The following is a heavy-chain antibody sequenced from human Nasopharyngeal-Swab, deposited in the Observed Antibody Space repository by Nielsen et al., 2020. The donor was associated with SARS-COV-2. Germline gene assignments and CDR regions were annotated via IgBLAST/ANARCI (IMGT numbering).Heavy chain of an antibody. D-gene: IGHD6-25*01. CDR1: GGSVSSGSYY. CDR2: IYYSGST. V-gene: IGHV4-61*01. J-gene: IGHJ3*02. Sequence: SETLSLTCTVSGGSVSSGSYYWRWIRQPPGKGLEWIGYIYYSGSTNYNPSVKSRVTISVDTSKNQFSLKLSSVTAADTAVYYCARDSIVTAMAFDIWGQGTMVTVSS. CDR3: ARDSIVTAMAFDI.